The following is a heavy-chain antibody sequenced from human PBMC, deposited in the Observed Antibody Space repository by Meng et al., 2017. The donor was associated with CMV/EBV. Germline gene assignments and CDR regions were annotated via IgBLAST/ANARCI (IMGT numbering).Heavy chain of an antibody. Sequence: SGPTLVKPPQTLTLTCTFSGFSLSTSGVGVGWIRQPPGKALEWLALIYWNDDKRYSPSLKSRLTITKDTSKNQVVLTMTNMDPVDTATYYCAHSWYGFGPNWFDPWGQGTLVTVSS. CDR3: AHSWYGFGPNWFDP. V-gene: IGHV2-5*01. J-gene: IGHJ5*02. D-gene: IGHD3/OR15-3a*01. CDR1: GFSLSTSGVG. CDR2: IYWNDDK.